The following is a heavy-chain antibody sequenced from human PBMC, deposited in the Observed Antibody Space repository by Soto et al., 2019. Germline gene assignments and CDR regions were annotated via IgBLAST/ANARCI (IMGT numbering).Heavy chain of an antibody. D-gene: IGHD2-15*01. Sequence: QITLKESGPTLVKPTQTLTLTCTFSGFSLRTNEVGVGWIRQPPGKALEWLVMVYGYDSKRYSPSLKSRLTITRDTSKNQVVPTMTNMDPVDTGTYDCAHREDNGKLGYWGQGTLVTVAS. CDR3: AHREDNGKLGY. V-gene: IGHV2-5*01. J-gene: IGHJ4*02. CDR2: VYGYDSK. CDR1: GFSLRTNEVG.